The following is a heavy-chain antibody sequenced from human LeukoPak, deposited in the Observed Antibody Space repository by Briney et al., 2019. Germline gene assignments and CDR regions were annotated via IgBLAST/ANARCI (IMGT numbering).Heavy chain of an antibody. Sequence: PGGSLRLSCAASGFTFSSYSMNWVRQAPGKGLEWVSSISSSSSYIYYADSVKGRFTISRDNSKNTLYLQMNSLRAEDTAVYYCAKSGIAVANNWGQGTLVTVSS. CDR3: AKSGIAVANN. CDR1: GFTFSSYS. CDR2: ISSSSSYI. J-gene: IGHJ4*02. D-gene: IGHD6-19*01. V-gene: IGHV3-21*01.